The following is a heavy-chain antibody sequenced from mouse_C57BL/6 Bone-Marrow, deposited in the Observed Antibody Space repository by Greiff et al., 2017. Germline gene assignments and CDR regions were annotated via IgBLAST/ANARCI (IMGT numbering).Heavy chain of an antibody. J-gene: IGHJ3*01. D-gene: IGHD2-3*01. CDR3: ARNSHDGYYVGFAY. CDR1: GFSLTSYG. V-gene: IGHV2-2*01. Sequence: QVQLKQSGPGLVQPSQSLSITCTVSGFSLTSYGVHWVRQSPGKGLEWLGVIWSGGSTDYNAAFISRLSISKDNSKSQVFFKMNSLQADDTAIYYCARNSHDGYYVGFAYWGQGTLVTVSA. CDR2: IWSGGST.